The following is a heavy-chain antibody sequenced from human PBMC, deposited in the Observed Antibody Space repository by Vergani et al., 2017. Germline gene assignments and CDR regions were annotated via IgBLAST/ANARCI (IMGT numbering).Heavy chain of an antibody. CDR2: ISYDGSNK. CDR1: GFTFSSYA. D-gene: IGHD3-22*01. V-gene: IGHV3-30*01. Sequence: VQLVESGGGLIQPGGSLRLSCAASGFTFSSYAMHWVRQAPGKGLEWVAVISYDGSNKNYADSVKGRFTISRDNSKNTLYLQMNSLRAEDTAVYYCARETSYYDSSGYPYFDYWGQGTMVTVSS. CDR3: ARETSYYDSSGYPYFDY. J-gene: IGHJ4*02.